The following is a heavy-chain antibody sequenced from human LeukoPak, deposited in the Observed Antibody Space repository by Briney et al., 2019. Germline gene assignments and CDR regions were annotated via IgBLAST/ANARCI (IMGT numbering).Heavy chain of an antibody. D-gene: IGHD1-26*01. Sequence: GGSLRLSCAASGFTFSSYAMIWVRQAPGKGLEWVSGITGAGGSTHYADSVKVRLTISRDNSKNTLFLQINSLRAEDTAVYYCAKQVGPTIDYWGQGTLVTVSS. CDR3: AKQVGPTIDY. J-gene: IGHJ4*02. CDR1: GFTFSSYA. CDR2: ITGAGGST. V-gene: IGHV3-23*01.